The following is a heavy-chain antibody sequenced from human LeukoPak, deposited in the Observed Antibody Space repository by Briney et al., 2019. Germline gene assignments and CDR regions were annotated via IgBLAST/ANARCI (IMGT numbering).Heavy chain of an antibody. D-gene: IGHD6-19*01. CDR2: ISYDGSNK. J-gene: IGHJ4*02. CDR1: GFTFSSYA. V-gene: IGHV3-30*04. Sequence: PGRSLRLSFAASGFTFSSYAMHSVRQAPGRGLGRVAVISYDGSNKNYADSVKGRFTIAKDNSKNPLYLQMNSLRAEDTAVYYCARDAVAGPFDDWGQGTLVTVSS. CDR3: ARDAVAGPFDD.